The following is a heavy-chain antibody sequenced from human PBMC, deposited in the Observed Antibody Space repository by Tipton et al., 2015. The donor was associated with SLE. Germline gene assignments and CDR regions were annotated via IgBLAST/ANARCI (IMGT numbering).Heavy chain of an antibody. CDR2: VYTSGAT. V-gene: IGHV4-61*02. Sequence: TLSLTCTVSGASITSGNNYWNWIRHPAGKGLEWIGRVYTSGATNYSSSFESRVTISLDMSKNQFSLTLSSVTAADTAVYYCARDLAVFGVVPFNYMDIWGKGTTVTVSS. CDR3: ARDLAVFGVVPFNYMDI. D-gene: IGHD3-3*01. J-gene: IGHJ6*03. CDR1: GASITSGNNY.